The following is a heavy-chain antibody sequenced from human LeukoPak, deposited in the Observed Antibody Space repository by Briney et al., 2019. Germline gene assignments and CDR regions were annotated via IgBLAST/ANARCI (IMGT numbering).Heavy chain of an antibody. V-gene: IGHV3-23*01. CDR2: ISGSGGST. CDR3: ARRLGYCSSSSCYVAPFDY. Sequence: GGSLRLSCAASGFTFSSYATSWVRQAPGKGLEWVSGISGSGGSTYYADSVKGRFTISRDNSKDTLYLQMNSLRAEDTAVYYCARRLGYCSSSSCYVAPFDYWGQGTLVTVS. J-gene: IGHJ4*02. CDR1: GFTFSSYA. D-gene: IGHD2-2*01.